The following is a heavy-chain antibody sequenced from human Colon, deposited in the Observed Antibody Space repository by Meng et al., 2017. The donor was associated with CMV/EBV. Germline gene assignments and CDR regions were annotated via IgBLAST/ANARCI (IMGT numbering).Heavy chain of an antibody. Sequence: GSLRLSCAASGFSFSDHYMDWVRQAPGKGLEWIGEINHSGSTNYNPSLKSRVTISVDTSKNQFSLKLSSVTAADTAVYYCARGKRIGYCSSTSCYRAGWFDPWGQGTLVTVSS. CDR1: GFSFSDHY. D-gene: IGHD2-2*02. V-gene: IGHV4-34*01. CDR3: ARGKRIGYCSSTSCYRAGWFDP. J-gene: IGHJ5*02. CDR2: INHSGST.